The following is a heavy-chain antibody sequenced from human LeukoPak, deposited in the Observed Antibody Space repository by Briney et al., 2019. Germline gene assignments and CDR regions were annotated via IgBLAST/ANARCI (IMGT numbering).Heavy chain of an antibody. CDR1: GGSFSGYY. J-gene: IGHJ6*03. D-gene: IGHD2-15*01. V-gene: IGHV4-34*01. CDR3: ARLADRYYYYYYYMDV. Sequence: SETLSLTCAVYGGSFSGYYWSWIRQPPGKGLEWIGEINHSGSTNYNPSLKSRVTISVDTSKSQFSLKLSSVTAADTAVYYCARLADRYYYYYYYMDVWGKGTTVTVSS. CDR2: INHSGST.